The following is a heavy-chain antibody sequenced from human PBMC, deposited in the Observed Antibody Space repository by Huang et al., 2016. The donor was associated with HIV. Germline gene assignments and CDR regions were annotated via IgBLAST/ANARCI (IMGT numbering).Heavy chain of an antibody. V-gene: IGHV4-34*01. J-gene: IGHJ4*02. CDR2: GNQPGSV. CDR3: ARPKMTAIPSDSSWSFFDF. D-gene: IGHD3-3*01. CDR1: GDSFSDYF. Sequence: QVRLEQWGPNLLKPSDTLSLKCAVYGDSFSDYFWTWIRQSPVKGLEWIGEGNQPGSVTHNPSLRSRVSMSVDPSKNQIYLNLTSVSAADSAVYFCARPKMTAIPSDSSWSFFDFWGRGTPVTVSS.